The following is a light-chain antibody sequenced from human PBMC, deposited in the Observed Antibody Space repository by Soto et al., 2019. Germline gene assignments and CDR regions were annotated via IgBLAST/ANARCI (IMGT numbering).Light chain of an antibody. CDR3: CYDADTNPEV. Sequence: QSALTQPASVSGSPGQSISISCTGTTNDVEFYNLVSWFQQHPDKAPKLMIYEVSERPSGVSTRFSGSKSGNTASLTISGQQAEDDADYYCCYDADTNPEVFGSGTKLTVL. J-gene: IGLJ2*01. CDR2: EVS. CDR1: TNDVEFYNL. V-gene: IGLV2-23*02.